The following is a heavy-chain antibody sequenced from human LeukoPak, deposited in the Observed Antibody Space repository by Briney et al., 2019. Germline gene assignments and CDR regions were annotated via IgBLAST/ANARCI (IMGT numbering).Heavy chain of an antibody. CDR1: GFTFSSYA. CDR3: AKDLGYSSGWYPNFDY. J-gene: IGHJ4*02. CDR2: ISGSGGST. V-gene: IGHV3-23*01. Sequence: GGSLRLSCAASGFTFSSYAMSWVRQAPGKGLEWVSAISGSGGSTYYADSVKGRFTISRDNSKNALYLQMNSLRAEDTAVYYCAKDLGYSSGWYPNFDYWGQGTLVTVSS. D-gene: IGHD6-19*01.